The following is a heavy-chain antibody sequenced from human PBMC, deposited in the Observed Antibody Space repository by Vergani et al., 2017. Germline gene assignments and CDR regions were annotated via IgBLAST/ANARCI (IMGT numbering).Heavy chain of an antibody. V-gene: IGHV4-61*02. J-gene: IGHJ5*02. Sequence: QVQLQESGPGLVKPSQTLSLTCTVSGGSISSGSYYWSWIRQPAGKGLEWIGRIYTSGRTNYNPSLKSRVTISVDTSKNQFSLKLSSVTAADTAVYYCARDLGYCSSTSCMAWFDPWGQGTLVTVSS. CDR2: IYTSGRT. D-gene: IGHD2-2*01. CDR3: ARDLGYCSSTSCMAWFDP. CDR1: GGSISSGSYY.